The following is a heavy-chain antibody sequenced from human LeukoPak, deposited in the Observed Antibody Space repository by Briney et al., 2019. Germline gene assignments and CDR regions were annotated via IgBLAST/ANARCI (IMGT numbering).Heavy chain of an antibody. CDR2: IYYTGIS. CDR3: ARLGFCRGDNCLDDY. J-gene: IGHJ4*02. Sequence: ASQTLSLTCTISVRSISIGGYEWSSIRQPRGKGLDLMGDIYYTGISYYTPSLKSRVSLSVDTSKNQFSLNLSSVTATDTAVYYCARLGFCRGDNCLDDYWGQGILVTVSS. CDR1: VRSISIGGYE. V-gene: IGHV4-31*03. D-gene: IGHD2-15*01.